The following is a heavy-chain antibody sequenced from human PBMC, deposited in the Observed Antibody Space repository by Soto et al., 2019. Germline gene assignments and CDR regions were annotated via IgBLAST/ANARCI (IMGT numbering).Heavy chain of an antibody. D-gene: IGHD1-1*01. CDR3: ASLLGSVTTFDN. Sequence: PVGSLRLSCAASGFMFSRSWMSWVRQAPGEGLKWVASISPDGRTTYYVDSVKGRFTISRDNAGNSVYLQMNSLRVEDTAIFYCASLLGSVTTFDNWGQGTLVTSPQ. CDR2: ISPDGRTT. J-gene: IGHJ4*02. CDR1: GFMFSRSW. V-gene: IGHV3-7*01.